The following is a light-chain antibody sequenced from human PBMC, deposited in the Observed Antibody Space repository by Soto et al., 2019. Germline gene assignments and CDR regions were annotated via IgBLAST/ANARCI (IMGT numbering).Light chain of an antibody. CDR1: QTVSNNY. Sequence: EVVLTQSPVTLSLSPGERATLSCRASQTVSNNYLACYQQKPGQAPRLLIFGSSDRATGIPDSFSGSGSGTDFTLTISRLEPEDFAVYYCQQYDSSPPYTFGQGTKLEIK. CDR2: GSS. J-gene: IGKJ2*01. CDR3: QQYDSSPPYT. V-gene: IGKV3-20*01.